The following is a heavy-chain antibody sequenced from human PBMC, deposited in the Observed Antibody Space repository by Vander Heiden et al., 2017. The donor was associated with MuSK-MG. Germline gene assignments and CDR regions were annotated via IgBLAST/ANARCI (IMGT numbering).Heavy chain of an antibody. CDR3: VRERIRSGGYFQH. D-gene: IGHD2-15*01. J-gene: IGHJ1*01. V-gene: IGHV3-30-3*01. CDR2: ISYDDGTNK. CDR1: GFVFRTYA. Sequence: QEQLVESGGGVVQPGRSLRLSCAASGFVFRTYAMHCVRQAPGKGLEWVAVISYDDGTNKHYADSVKGRFTVSRDNSKNTLYLEMNSLRDEDTAVYYCVRERIRSGGYFQHWGRGTLVIVSS.